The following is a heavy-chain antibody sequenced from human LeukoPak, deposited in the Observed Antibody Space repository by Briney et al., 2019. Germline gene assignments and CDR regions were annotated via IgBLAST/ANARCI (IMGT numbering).Heavy chain of an antibody. CDR1: GFTFYDYA. D-gene: IGHD6-19*01. J-gene: IGHJ4*02. CDR3: AKDTDVTGRSGWSFDY. CDR2: ISWNSGSI. V-gene: IGHV3-9*01. Sequence: PGGSLRLSCAASGFTFYDYAMHWVRQAPGKGLEWVSGISWNSGSIGYVDSVRGRFTISRDNAKNSLYLQMNSLRAEDTALYYCAKDTDVTGRSGWSFDYWGQGTLVTVSS.